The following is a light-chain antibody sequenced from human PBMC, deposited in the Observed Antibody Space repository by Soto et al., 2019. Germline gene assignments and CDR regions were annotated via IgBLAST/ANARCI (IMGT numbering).Light chain of an antibody. J-gene: IGLJ1*01. CDR2: ANS. Sequence: QSVLTQPPSVSGAPGQRVTISCTGSSSNIGAGYDVQWYQQLPGTAPKLLIYANSNRPSGVPDRFSGSKSGTSASLAITGLQAEDEADYYCQSYESSLSGYVFGTGTKVTVL. V-gene: IGLV1-40*01. CDR3: QSYESSLSGYV. CDR1: SSNIGAGYD.